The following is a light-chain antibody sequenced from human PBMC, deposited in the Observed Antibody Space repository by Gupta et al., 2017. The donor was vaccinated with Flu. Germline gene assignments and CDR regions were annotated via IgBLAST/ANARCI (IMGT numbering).Light chain of an antibody. J-gene: IGLJ3*02. CDR2: WYD. CDR3: AAWDDSRNGWV. V-gene: IGLV1-36*01. Sequence: QSVLPPTPPMSAAPSTRVTISCSGRSSNIGKHAVNWYQQFAGRPPKLVMYWYDMAPSGVPDRFSGYRPGTSASLAISGLQPEDEADYYCAAWDDSRNGWVFGGGTKLTV. CDR1: SSNIGKHA.